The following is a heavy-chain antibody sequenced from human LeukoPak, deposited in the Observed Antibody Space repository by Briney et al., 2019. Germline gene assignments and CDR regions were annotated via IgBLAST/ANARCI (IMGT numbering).Heavy chain of an antibody. CDR2: IRYDGSNK. Sequence: GGSLRLSCAASGFTFSSYGMHWVRQAPGKGLEWVAFIRYDGSNKYYADSVKGRFTISRDNSKNTLYLQMNSLRAEDTAVYYCAKDRALGYCSSTSCYDYYYMDVWGKGTTVTISS. CDR1: GFTFSSYG. CDR3: AKDRALGYCSSTSCYDYYYMDV. V-gene: IGHV3-30*02. J-gene: IGHJ6*03. D-gene: IGHD2-2*01.